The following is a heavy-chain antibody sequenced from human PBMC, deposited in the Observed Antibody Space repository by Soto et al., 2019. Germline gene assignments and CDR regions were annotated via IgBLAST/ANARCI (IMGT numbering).Heavy chain of an antibody. V-gene: IGHV3-53*01. J-gene: IGHJ4*02. CDR3: ARDRGWNGNFDY. D-gene: IGHD1-1*01. CDR2: IYSGGST. CDR1: GFTVSSNY. Sequence: GGSLRLSCAASGFTVSSNYMSWVRQAPGKGLEWVSVIYSGGSTDYAGSVKGRFIISRDNTKNTMYLQMNSLRAEDTAVYYCARDRGWNGNFDYWGRGALVTVSS.